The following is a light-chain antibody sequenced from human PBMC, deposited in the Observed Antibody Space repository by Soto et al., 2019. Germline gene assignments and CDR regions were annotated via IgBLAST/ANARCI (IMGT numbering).Light chain of an antibody. CDR2: AS. V-gene: IGKV3-20*01. J-gene: IGKJ3*01. Sequence: EIVLTQSPGTLSLSPGERATLSCRASQTVSDMYLAWYQQKPGQAPRLLIYASNRATGIPDRFSGSGSGTDFTLTIGRLEHEDFAVYYCQHYGTSGLFGPGTKVDIK. CDR1: QTVSDMY. CDR3: QHYGTSGL.